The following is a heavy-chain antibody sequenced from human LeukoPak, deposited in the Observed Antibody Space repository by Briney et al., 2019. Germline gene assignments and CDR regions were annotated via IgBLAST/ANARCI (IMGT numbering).Heavy chain of an antibody. J-gene: IGHJ4*02. Sequence: PSETQSLTCTVSGGSISSCGYYWSWIRQPPGQGLEWIGYIYHSGSTYYNPSLKSRVTISVDRSKNQFSLKLSSVTAADTAVYYCARDGYNTPGYWGQGTLVTVSS. V-gene: IGHV4-30-2*01. CDR3: ARDGYNTPGY. D-gene: IGHD5-24*01. CDR1: GGSISSCGYY. CDR2: IYHSGST.